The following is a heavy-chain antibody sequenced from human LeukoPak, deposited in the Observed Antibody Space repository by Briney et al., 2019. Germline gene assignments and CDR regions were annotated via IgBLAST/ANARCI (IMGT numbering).Heavy chain of an antibody. D-gene: IGHD6-19*01. CDR3: AKDLSYTNGSSDY. Sequence: SGGSLRLSCAASGFTFSAFAMTWVRQAPGKGLEWVSTITSDGDNTYSADSVKGRITFSRDNSKNTLSLQLRSLRAEDTAVYYCAKDLSYTNGSSDYWGQGTLVTVSS. J-gene: IGHJ4*02. CDR1: GFTFSAFA. V-gene: IGHV3-23*01. CDR2: ITSDGDNT.